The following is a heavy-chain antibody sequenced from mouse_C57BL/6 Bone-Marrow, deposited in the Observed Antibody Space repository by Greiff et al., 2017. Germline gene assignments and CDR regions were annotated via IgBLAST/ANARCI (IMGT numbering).Heavy chain of an antibody. J-gene: IGHJ2*01. CDR1: GYTFTSYW. CDR2: IDPSDSYT. V-gene: IGHV1-50*01. CDR3: ARVGGWPIFDY. Sequence: VQLQQSGAELVKPGASVKLSCKASGYTFTSYWMQWVKQRPGQGLEWIGEIDPSDSYTNYNQKFKGKATLTVDTSSSTAYMQLSSLTSEDSAVYYCARVGGWPIFDYWGQGTTLTVSS. D-gene: IGHD3-3*01.